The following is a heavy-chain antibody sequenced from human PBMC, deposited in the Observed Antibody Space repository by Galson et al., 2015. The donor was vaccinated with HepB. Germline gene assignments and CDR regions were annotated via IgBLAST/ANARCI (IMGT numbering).Heavy chain of an antibody. CDR2: IYSGGST. CDR3: AARVATIRSGYYFDY. CDR1: GFTVSSNY. D-gene: IGHD5-12*01. V-gene: IGHV3-53*04. J-gene: IGHJ4*02. Sequence: SLRLSCAASGFTVSSNYMSWVRQAPGKGLEWVSVIYSGGSTYYADSVKGRFTISRHNSKNTLYLQMNSLRAEDTAVYYCAARVATIRSGYYFDYWGQGTLVTVSS.